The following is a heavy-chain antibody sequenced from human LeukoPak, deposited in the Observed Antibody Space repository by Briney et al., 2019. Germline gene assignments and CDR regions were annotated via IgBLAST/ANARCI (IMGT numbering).Heavy chain of an antibody. CDR1: GGTFSSYA. D-gene: IGHD5-18*01. CDR3: ARGGVDTAMDDEHYYYYYMDV. V-gene: IGHV1-69*05. CDR2: IIPIFGTA. Sequence: ASVKVSCKASGGTFSSYAFRWVRHVPGHWLECIGGIIPIFGTANYAQKFQGRVTITTDESTSTAYMELSSLRSEDTAVYYCARGGVDTAMDDEHYYYYYMDVRGKGTTVTVSS. J-gene: IGHJ6*03.